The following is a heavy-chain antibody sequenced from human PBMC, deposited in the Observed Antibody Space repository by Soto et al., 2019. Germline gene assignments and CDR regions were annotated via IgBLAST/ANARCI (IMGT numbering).Heavy chain of an antibody. CDR3: AKSVWYYSESSDYYYFDL. J-gene: IGHJ4*02. V-gene: IGHV3-23*01. Sequence: GGSLRLSCVASGFIFGSYAMSWVRQAPGKGLEWASALSGGGGSTFYADSVKGRFTISRDNSKNTLYLQMSSLRAEDTAVYYCAKSVWYYSESSDYYYFDLWGQGTLVTVSS. CDR1: GFIFGSYA. D-gene: IGHD3-22*01. CDR2: LSGGGGST.